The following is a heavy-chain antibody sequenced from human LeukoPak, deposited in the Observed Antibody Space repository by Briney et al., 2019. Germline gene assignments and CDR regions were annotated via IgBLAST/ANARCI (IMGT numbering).Heavy chain of an antibody. CDR2: IIPIFGTA. CDR1: GGTFSSYT. CDR3: ARGAPDIYYYSYMDV. J-gene: IGHJ6*03. V-gene: IGHV1-69*13. Sequence: ASVKVSCKASGGTFSSYTISWVRQAPGQGLEWMGEIIPIFGTANYAQKFQGRVTITADESTSTAYMELSSLRSEDTAVYYCARGAPDIYYYSYMDVWGKGTTVTISS.